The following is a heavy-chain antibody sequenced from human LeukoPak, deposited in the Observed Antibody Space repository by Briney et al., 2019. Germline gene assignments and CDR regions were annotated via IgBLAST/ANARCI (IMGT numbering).Heavy chain of an antibody. Sequence: GAAVKVSCKASGYTFTSYDINWVRQATGQGLEWMGWMNPNSGNTGYAQKFQGRVITTTKTSTSTAYMELSSLRSEDTAVYYCARGGVATIDYYYYMDVWGKGTTVTVSS. CDR2: MNPNSGNT. CDR1: GYTFTSYD. D-gene: IGHD5-12*01. J-gene: IGHJ6*03. CDR3: ARGGVATIDYYYYMDV. V-gene: IGHV1-8*01.